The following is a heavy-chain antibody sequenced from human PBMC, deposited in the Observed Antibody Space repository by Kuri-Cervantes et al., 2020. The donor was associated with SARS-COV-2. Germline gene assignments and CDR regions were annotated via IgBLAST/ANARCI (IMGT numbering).Heavy chain of an antibody. CDR1: GGSISSSSYY. D-gene: IGHD3-16*01. CDR2: IYYSGST. J-gene: IGHJ4*02. CDR3: ASYDIPRIDY. V-gene: IGHV4-39*07. Sequence: SETLSLTCTVSGGSISSSSYYWGWIRQPPGKGLEWIGSIYYSGSTYYNPSLKSRVTISVDTSKNQFSLKLSSVTAADTAVYYCASYDIPRIDYWGQGTLVTVSS.